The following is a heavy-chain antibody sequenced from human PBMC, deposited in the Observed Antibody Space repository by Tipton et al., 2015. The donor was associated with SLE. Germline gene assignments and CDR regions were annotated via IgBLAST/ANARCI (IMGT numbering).Heavy chain of an antibody. CDR2: IVYSGNT. Sequence: TLSLTCTVSGGSISSDDYYWTWIRQHPGKGLEWIGHIVYSGNTYYTPSLKSRVTISVDTSKSHFSLKLNSVTAADTAVYYCARGGVGGYDYFDHWGQGTLVTVSS. D-gene: IGHD5-12*01. CDR3: ARGGVGGYDYFDH. J-gene: IGHJ4*02. V-gene: IGHV4-31*03. CDR1: GGSISSDDYY.